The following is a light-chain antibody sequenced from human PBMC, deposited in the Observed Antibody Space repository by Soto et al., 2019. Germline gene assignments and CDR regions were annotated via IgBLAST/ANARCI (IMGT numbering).Light chain of an antibody. CDR2: AAS. CDR1: QSFHTNY. Sequence: EIVLTQSPGTLSLSPGERATLSCRASQSFHTNYLAWYQQRPGQAPRLLIYAASRRASGIPDRFSGSGSGTDFTLTITRLEPEDFAVYYCQQYGSSLFTFGPGTKVDIK. CDR3: QQYGSSLFT. J-gene: IGKJ3*01. V-gene: IGKV3-20*01.